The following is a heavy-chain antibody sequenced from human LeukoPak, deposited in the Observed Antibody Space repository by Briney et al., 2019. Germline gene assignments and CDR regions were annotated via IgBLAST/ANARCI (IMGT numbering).Heavy chain of an antibody. CDR1: RHSFHSQW. Sequence: GESLKISCKGPRHSFHSQWIGWVRQMPGKGLEWMGIVYPDDSDTRYSPSFQGQVTISADKSISTAYLQWNSLEASDSAIYYCARRGDSDFRIDWGQGTLVTVSS. D-gene: IGHD2-21*02. CDR2: VYPDDSDT. CDR3: ARRGDSDFRID. V-gene: IGHV5-51*01. J-gene: IGHJ4*02.